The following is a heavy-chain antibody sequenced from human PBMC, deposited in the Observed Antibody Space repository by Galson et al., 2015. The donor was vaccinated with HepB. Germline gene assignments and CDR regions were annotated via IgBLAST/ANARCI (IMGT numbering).Heavy chain of an antibody. D-gene: IGHD3-22*01. CDR3: ARHIGYYDSSTDAFEI. CDR2: IYPGDSDT. Sequence: QSGAEVKKPGESLKISCKGSGYSFTSYWIGWVRQMPGKGLEWMGIIYPGDSDTRYSPSFQGQVTISADKSISTAYLQWSSLKASDTAMYYCARHIGYYDSSTDAFEICGQGTRVTVSS. J-gene: IGHJ3*02. CDR1: GYSFTSYW. V-gene: IGHV5-51*01.